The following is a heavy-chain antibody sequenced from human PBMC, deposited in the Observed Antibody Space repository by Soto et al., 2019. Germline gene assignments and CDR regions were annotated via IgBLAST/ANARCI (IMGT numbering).Heavy chain of an antibody. V-gene: IGHV1-8*02. CDR1: GDTFSSHT. J-gene: IGHJ5*02. CDR2: MNPNSGNT. D-gene: IGHD3-22*01. Sequence: ASVKVSSKASGDTFSSHTISWVRQATGQGLEWMGWMNPNSGNTGYAQKFQGRVTMTRNTSISTAYMELSSLRSEDTAVYYCARGPTTYYSDSSGPGFDPWGQGTLVTVSS. CDR3: ARGPTTYYSDSSGPGFDP.